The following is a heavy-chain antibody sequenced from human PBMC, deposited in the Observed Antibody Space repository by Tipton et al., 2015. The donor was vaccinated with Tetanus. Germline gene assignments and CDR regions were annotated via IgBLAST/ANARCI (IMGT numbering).Heavy chain of an antibody. CDR3: ARSHVFRLTLFGEEIPRSGRFDP. V-gene: IGHV4-59*01. Sequence: LRLSCTVSGGSISNYYWNWIRQSPGKGLEWLGNLYYSGDTDYNPSLQSRATISLDTAKNHFSLRLNSVTAADTAVYYCARSHVFRLTLFGEEIPRSGRFDPWGQGTLVTVSS. D-gene: IGHD3-3*01. J-gene: IGHJ5*02. CDR2: LYYSGDT. CDR1: GGSISNYY.